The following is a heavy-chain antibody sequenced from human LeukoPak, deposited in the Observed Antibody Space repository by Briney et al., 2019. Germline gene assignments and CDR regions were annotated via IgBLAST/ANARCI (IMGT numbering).Heavy chain of an antibody. D-gene: IGHD3-10*01. V-gene: IGHV3-30*18. CDR3: AKDGNYGSGSPNPFDP. CDR2: ISYDGSNK. Sequence: GRSLRLSCAASGFTFSSYGMHWVRQAPGKGLEWVAVISYDGSNKYYADSMKGRFTISRDNSKNTLYLQMSSLRAEDTAVYYCAKDGNYGSGSPNPFDPWGQGTLVTVSS. J-gene: IGHJ5*02. CDR1: GFTFSSYG.